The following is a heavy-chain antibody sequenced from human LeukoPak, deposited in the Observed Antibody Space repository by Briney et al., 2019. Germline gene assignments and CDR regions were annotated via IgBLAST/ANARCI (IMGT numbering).Heavy chain of an antibody. J-gene: IGHJ4*02. V-gene: IGHV3-30*18. Sequence: GGSLRLSCAASGLTFSSYGMHWVRQAPGKGLEWVAVISYDGSNKYYADSVKGRFTISRDNSKNTPYLQMNSLRAEDTAVYYCAKDLRWGYSYGYPLDYWGQGTLVTVSS. CDR2: ISYDGSNK. D-gene: IGHD5-18*01. CDR1: GLTFSSYG. CDR3: AKDLRWGYSYGYPLDY.